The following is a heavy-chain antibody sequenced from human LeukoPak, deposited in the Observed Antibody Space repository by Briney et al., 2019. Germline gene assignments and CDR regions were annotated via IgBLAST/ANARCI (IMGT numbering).Heavy chain of an antibody. CDR2: ITTSGGTT. Sequence: GGSLRLSCSVSGFTFANYAMHWVRQAPGKGLEYVSAITTSGGTTYYADSVKGRFTISRDNSKNTLYLQMSSLRIEDTAVYYCGGHFYGVGRTNCDYWGQGALVTVSS. V-gene: IGHV3-64D*06. D-gene: IGHD3-10*01. J-gene: IGHJ4*02. CDR3: GGHFYGVGRTNCDY. CDR1: GFTFANYA.